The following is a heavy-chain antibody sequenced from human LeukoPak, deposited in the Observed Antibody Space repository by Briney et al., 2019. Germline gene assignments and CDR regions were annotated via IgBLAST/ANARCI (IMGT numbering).Heavy chain of an antibody. Sequence: SGTLSLTCAVSGGSISSSNWWSWVRQPPGKGLEWIGEIYHSGSTNYNPSLKSRVTISVDKSKNQFSLKLSSVTAADTAAYYCARDLHYYGSGSTPHGAYYFDYWGQGTLVTVSS. V-gene: IGHV4-4*02. CDR3: ARDLHYYGSGSTPHGAYYFDY. CDR2: IYHSGST. CDR1: GGSISSSNW. D-gene: IGHD3-10*01. J-gene: IGHJ4*02.